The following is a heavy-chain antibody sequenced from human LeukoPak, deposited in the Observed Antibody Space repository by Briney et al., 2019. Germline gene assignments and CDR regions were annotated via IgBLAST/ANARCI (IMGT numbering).Heavy chain of an antibody. Sequence: PGGSLRLSCVASGFTVSNNYMSWVRQAPGKGLEWVSSISSSSSYIYYADSVKGRFTISRDNAKNSLYLQMNSLRAEDTAVYYCARAWELLHPFDYWGQGTLVTVSS. CDR2: ISSSSSYI. J-gene: IGHJ4*02. CDR1: GFTVSNNY. D-gene: IGHD1-26*01. CDR3: ARAWELLHPFDY. V-gene: IGHV3-21*01.